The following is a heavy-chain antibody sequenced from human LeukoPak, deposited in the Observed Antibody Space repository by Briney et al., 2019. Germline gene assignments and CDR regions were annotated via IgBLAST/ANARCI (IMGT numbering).Heavy chain of an antibody. Sequence: GRSLRLSCAASGFTFDDYAMHWVRQAPGKGLEWVSGISWNSGSIGYADSVKGRFTISSDNARNSLYLQMNTLRVADTAVYYCARGRGWIYDSWGRGTLVTVSS. CDR1: GFTFDDYA. D-gene: IGHD6-19*01. V-gene: IGHV3-9*01. J-gene: IGHJ4*02. CDR2: ISWNSGSI. CDR3: ARGRGWIYDS.